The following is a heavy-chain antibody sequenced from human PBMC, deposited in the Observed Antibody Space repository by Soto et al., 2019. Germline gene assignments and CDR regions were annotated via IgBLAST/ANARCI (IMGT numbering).Heavy chain of an antibody. V-gene: IGHV3-30*18. D-gene: IGHD5-18*01. CDR1: GFTFSTYG. Sequence: QVQLVESVGGVVQPGRSLRLSCAASGFTFSTYGMHWVRQAPGKGLELVAVISYDGSNKYYADSVEGRFTISRDNSKNTLYMQMSSLRAEDTAVYYCAKGFSYSVIDYWGQGTLVTVSS. CDR3: AKGFSYSVIDY. CDR2: ISYDGSNK. J-gene: IGHJ4*02.